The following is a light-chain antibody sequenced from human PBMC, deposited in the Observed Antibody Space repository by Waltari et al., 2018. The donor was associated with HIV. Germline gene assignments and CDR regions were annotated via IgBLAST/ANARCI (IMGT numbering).Light chain of an antibody. V-gene: IGLV3-1*01. J-gene: IGLJ3*02. CDR2: QDN. CDR1: ILGGQH. Sequence: SSDLPQPPSVSVSPGQTASITCSGDILGGQHACWYQKKPGRSPVLVIYQDNKRPSGIPERFSGSNSGDTATLTISGTQAMDEADYYCQVWDSNTYVTFGGGTKLTVL. CDR3: QVWDSNTYVT.